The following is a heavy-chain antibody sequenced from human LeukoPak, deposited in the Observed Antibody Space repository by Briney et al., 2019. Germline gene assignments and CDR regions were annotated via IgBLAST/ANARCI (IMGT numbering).Heavy chain of an antibody. D-gene: IGHD1-26*01. J-gene: IGHJ4*02. CDR1: DASISGYY. V-gene: IGHV4-59*01. Sequence: SEALSLTCTVSDASISGYYWSWIRQPPGKGLEWIGSIHFSGSTNYNPSLRSRVTISVDTSKNQLSLKLSSVTAADTAVYYCARDLGGIYFDYWGQGTLVTVSS. CDR2: IHFSGST. CDR3: ARDLGGIYFDY.